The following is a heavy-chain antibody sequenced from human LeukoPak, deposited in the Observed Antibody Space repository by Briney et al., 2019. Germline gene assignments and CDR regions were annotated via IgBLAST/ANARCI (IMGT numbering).Heavy chain of an antibody. CDR2: INTHKGDT. CDR3: AREFGHCSGDNCFYFFDS. D-gene: IGHD2-15*01. Sequence: GASVKVSCKASGYTLTNYNISWVRQAPGQGLEWMGWINTHKGDTNFLQKFQGRVTVTTDISTNTAYMELRRLRSDDTAVYYCAREFGHCSGDNCFYFFDSWGQGSLVIVSS. V-gene: IGHV1-18*01. J-gene: IGHJ4*02. CDR1: GYTLTNYN.